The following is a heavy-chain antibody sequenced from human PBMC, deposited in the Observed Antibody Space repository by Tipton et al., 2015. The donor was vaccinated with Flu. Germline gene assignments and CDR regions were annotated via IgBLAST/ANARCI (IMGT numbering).Heavy chain of an antibody. V-gene: IGHV6-1*01. Sequence: GLVKPSQTLSLTCAISGDSVSSNSAAWNWIRQSPSRGLEWLGRTYYRSKWYNDYAVSVKSRITINPDTSKNQFSLQLNSVTPEDTAVYYCARGTGYCSSTSCFHGMDVWGHGPTVTVSS. D-gene: IGHD2-2*01. CDR2: TYYRSKWYN. CDR1: GDSVSSNSAA. CDR3: ARGTGYCSSTSCFHGMDV. J-gene: IGHJ6*02.